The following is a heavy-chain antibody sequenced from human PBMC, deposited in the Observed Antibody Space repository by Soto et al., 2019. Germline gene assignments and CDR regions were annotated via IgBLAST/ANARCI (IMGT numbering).Heavy chain of an antibody. Sequence: EVQLLESGGGSVQPGGSLRLSCAASGFTFISYAMNWVRQAPGKGLEWDSAISGSADRTYYADSVKGRFTISRDNSNKILYLRMNSLRAEDTAVYYCAKVGSHSGSHYDAFDIWGQGTMVTVSS. CDR1: GFTFISYA. V-gene: IGHV3-23*01. CDR2: ISGSADRT. CDR3: AKVGSHSGSHYDAFDI. D-gene: IGHD1-26*01. J-gene: IGHJ3*02.